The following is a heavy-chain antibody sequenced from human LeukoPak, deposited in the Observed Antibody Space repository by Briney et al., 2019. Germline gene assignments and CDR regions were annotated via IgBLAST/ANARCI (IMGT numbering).Heavy chain of an antibody. Sequence: GGSLRLSCAASGFTFSTFVMHWVRQTPGKGLEWVALIWFDGGNTYYTASVKGRFTISRDNSKKTVYLQMNSLRDEDTAVYHCARSMVTNRHYFDYWGQGTQVTVSS. V-gene: IGHV3-33*01. CDR1: GFTFSTFV. CDR2: IWFDGGNT. D-gene: IGHD4/OR15-4a*01. CDR3: ARSMVTNRHYFDY. J-gene: IGHJ4*02.